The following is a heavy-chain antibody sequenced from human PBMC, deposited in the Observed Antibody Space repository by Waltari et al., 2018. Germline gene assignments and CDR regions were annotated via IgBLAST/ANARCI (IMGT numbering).Heavy chain of an antibody. V-gene: IGHV4-59*08. CDR2: IYYSGST. D-gene: IGHD4-17*01. Sequence: QVQLQESGPGLVKPSETLSLTCTVSGGSLSSYYWSWIRQHPGKGLEWIGYIYYSGSTNYNPSLKSRVTISVDTSKNQFSLKLSSVTTADTAVYYCARHPPDLITVTFFDIWGQGTMVTVSS. J-gene: IGHJ3*02. CDR3: ARHPPDLITVTFFDI. CDR1: GGSLSSYY.